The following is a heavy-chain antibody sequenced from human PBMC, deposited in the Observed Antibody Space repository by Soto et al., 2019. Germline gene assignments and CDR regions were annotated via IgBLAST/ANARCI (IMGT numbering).Heavy chain of an antibody. D-gene: IGHD6-19*01. CDR1: GGTFSSYA. CDR3: ERLGGSSGWPYYYGMDV. V-gene: IGHV1-69*06. CDR2: IIPIFGTA. Sequence: QVQLVQSGAEVKKPGSSVKVSCKASGGTFSSYAISWVRQAPGQGLEWMGGIIPIFGTANYAQKYQGRVTITTDKSTSTAYRELSSLRSEDTAVYYCERLGGSSGWPYYYGMDVWGQGTTVTVSS. J-gene: IGHJ6*02.